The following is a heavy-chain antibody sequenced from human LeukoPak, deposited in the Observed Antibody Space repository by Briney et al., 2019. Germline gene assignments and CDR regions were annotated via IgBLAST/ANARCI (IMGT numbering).Heavy chain of an antibody. CDR3: ARERWLHLRYFDY. Sequence: SETLSLTCPVSGGSISSYYWSWIRQPPGKGLEWIGYIYYSGSTNYNPSLKSRVTISVDTSKNQFSLKLSSVTAADTAVYYCARERWLHLRYFDYWGQGTLVTVSS. CDR1: GGSISSYY. J-gene: IGHJ4*02. D-gene: IGHD5-24*01. V-gene: IGHV4-59*12. CDR2: IYYSGST.